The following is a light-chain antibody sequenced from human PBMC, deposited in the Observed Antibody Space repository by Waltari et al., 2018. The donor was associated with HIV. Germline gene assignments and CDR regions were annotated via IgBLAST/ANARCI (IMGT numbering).Light chain of an antibody. Sequence: SFELTQPPSLSVSPGQTAKINCSGETFLDRPFSWYRQRPGQAPVILIYKDTERPSWIPIRFSGSRSGSTFFLTINDVRPEDEAEYFCQSTDLRGSSTFGGGTKMTVL. CDR2: KDT. J-gene: IGLJ2*01. V-gene: IGLV3-25*03. CDR3: QSTDLRGSST. CDR1: TFLDRP.